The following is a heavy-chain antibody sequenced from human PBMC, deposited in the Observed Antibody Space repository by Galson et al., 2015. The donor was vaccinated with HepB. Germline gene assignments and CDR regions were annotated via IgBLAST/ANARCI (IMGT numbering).Heavy chain of an antibody. D-gene: IGHD3-22*01. CDR3: ARGREGAYYYDSSGYFALFDY. CDR2: IIPIFGTA. CDR1: GGTFSSYA. V-gene: IGHV1-69*06. J-gene: IGHJ4*02. Sequence: SVKVSCKASGGTFSSYAISWVRQAPGQGLEWMGGIIPIFGTANYAQKFQGRVTITADKSTSTAYMELSSLRSEDTAVYYCARGREGAYYYDSSGYFALFDYWGQGTLVTVSS.